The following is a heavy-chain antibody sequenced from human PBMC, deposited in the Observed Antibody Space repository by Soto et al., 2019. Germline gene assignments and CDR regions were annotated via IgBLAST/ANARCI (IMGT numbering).Heavy chain of an antibody. J-gene: IGHJ4*02. CDR2: INSDGSST. V-gene: IGHV3-74*01. CDR1: GFTFSSYW. CDR3: ARVLDSSGWLTSFDY. Sequence: GGSLRLSCAASGFTFSSYWMHWVRQAPGKGLVWVSRINSDGSSTSYADSVKGRFTISRDNAKNTLYLQMNSLRAEDTALYYCARVLDSSGWLTSFDYWGQGTLVTVSS. D-gene: IGHD6-19*01.